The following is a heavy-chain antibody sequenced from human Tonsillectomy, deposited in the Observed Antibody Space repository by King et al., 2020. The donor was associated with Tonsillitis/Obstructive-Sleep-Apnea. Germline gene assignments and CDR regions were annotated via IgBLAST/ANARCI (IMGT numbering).Heavy chain of an antibody. CDR1: GFTFSNYG. J-gene: IGHJ3*01. Sequence: VQLVESGGGVVQPGRSLRLSCAASGFTFSNYGMHWVRQAPGKGLEWVAVIWYDESIKKYVESWKGRFTISRDNSKNTLYLQMNSLRAEDTAVYYCARGYGGNSAGFDFWGQGTMVTVSS. CDR2: IWYDESIK. CDR3: ARGYGGNSAGFDF. D-gene: IGHD4-23*01. V-gene: IGHV3-33*01.